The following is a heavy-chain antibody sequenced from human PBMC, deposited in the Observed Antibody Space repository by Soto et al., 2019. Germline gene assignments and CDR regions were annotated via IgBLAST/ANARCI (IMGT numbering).Heavy chain of an antibody. CDR1: GGTFTKYA. CDR2: IVPLPGTP. J-gene: IGHJ3*01. Sequence: QVQLVQSGAAVRKPGSSVKVSCKASGGTFTKYAITWVRQAPRQGLEWMGGIVPLPGTPNYAQKFRGRVTISEDESTSTAYLGLSGLRSEATAVYDCESGVRVLRGSSGWPAYGFDVWGQGTMVIVSS. CDR3: ESGVRVLRGSSGWPAYGFDV. V-gene: IGHV1-69*01. D-gene: IGHD6-19*01.